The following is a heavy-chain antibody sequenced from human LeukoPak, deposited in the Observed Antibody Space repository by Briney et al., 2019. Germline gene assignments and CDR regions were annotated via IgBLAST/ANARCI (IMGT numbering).Heavy chain of an antibody. CDR1: GGSISSNSYY. J-gene: IGHJ4*02. CDR2: IYYSGST. Sequence: SETLSLTCTVSGGSISSNSYYWDWIRQPPGKGLEWIGSIYYSGSTYYNPSLKSRVTISVDTSKNQFSLKLSSVTAADTAVYYCARHRSTYDSSGYSPLYYFDYWGQGTLVTVSS. CDR3: ARHRSTYDSSGYSPLYYFDY. D-gene: IGHD3-22*01. V-gene: IGHV4-39*01.